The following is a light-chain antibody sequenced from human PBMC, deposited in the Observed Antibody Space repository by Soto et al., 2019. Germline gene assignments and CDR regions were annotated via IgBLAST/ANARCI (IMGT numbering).Light chain of an antibody. CDR3: QQYGSSPPYT. J-gene: IGKJ2*01. CDR2: GAS. CDR1: QSVSSSY. Sequence: EIVLPQSPGTLSLSPGERATLSCRASQSVSSSYLAWYQQKPGQAPRLLIYGASSRATGIPDRFSGSGSGTDFTLTISRLEPEDFAVYYCQQYGSSPPYTCGQGTKLEIK. V-gene: IGKV3-20*01.